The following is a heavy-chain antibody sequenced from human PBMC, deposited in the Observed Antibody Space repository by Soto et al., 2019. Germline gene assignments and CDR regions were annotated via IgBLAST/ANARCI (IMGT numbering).Heavy chain of an antibody. CDR1: GFTFSSYG. V-gene: IGHV3-33*01. CDR3: ARDSGYGSARVPPAHEYYYYGMDV. D-gene: IGHD3-10*01. CDR2: IWYDGSNK. Sequence: GGSLRLSCAASGFTFSSYGMHWVRQAPGKGLEWVAVIWYDGSNKYYADSVKGRFTISRDNSKNTLYLQMNSLRADDTAVYYCARDSGYGSARVPPAHEYYYYGMDVWGQGTMVTVSS. J-gene: IGHJ6*02.